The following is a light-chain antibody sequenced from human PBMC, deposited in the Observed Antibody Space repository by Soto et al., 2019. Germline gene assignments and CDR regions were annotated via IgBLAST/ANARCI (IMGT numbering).Light chain of an antibody. CDR1: SSNIGNNY. Sequence: QSVLTQPPSVSAASGQKVTISCSGSSSNIGNNYVSWYQQHPGKAPKLMIYEVSNRPSGVSNRFSGSKSGNTASLTISGLQAEDEADYYCSSYTSSSTLDVFGTGTKVTVL. CDR3: SSYTSSSTLDV. J-gene: IGLJ1*01. V-gene: IGLV2-14*01. CDR2: EVS.